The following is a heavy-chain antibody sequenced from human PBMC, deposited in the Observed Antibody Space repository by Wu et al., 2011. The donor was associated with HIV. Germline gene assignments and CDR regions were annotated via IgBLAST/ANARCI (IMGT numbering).Heavy chain of an antibody. Sequence: QVQMVQSGAEFKKPGSSVKVSCKASGYTFTSYGISWVRQAPGQGLEWIAWISTYNGKTNYAQKVQGRVTMTTDASTSTVYMEVRSLRSDDTAVYYCARDPPGYPYFFDYWGQGTLVTVSS. CDR1: GYTFTSYG. CDR2: ISTYNGKT. D-gene: IGHD5-12*01. V-gene: IGHV1-18*01. J-gene: IGHJ4*02. CDR3: ARDPPGYPYFFDY.